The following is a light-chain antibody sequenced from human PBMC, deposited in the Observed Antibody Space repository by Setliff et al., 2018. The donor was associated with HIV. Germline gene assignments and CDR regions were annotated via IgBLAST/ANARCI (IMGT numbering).Light chain of an antibody. CDR2: EVR. CDR1: SSDVGGYNY. CDR3: SSYAITNTLP. Sequence: QSVLSQPASVSGSPGQSITISCTGTSSDVGGYNYVPWYQQHPGKAPKLILYEVRNRPSGVSNRFSGSKSGNTASLTISGLQAEDEADYYCSSYAITNTLPFGTGTKVTVL. J-gene: IGLJ1*01. V-gene: IGLV2-14*01.